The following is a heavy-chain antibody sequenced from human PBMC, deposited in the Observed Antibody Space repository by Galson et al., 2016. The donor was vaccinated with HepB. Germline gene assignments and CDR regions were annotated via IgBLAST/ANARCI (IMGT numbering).Heavy chain of an antibody. CDR2: INDSGRT. D-gene: IGHD2-15*01. J-gene: IGHJ4*02. CDR1: GGALSGYY. CDR3: ARRLPARGMWGRSGYIDY. Sequence: ETLSLTCTVYGGALSGYYWTWIRQAPGKGLEWIGEINDSGRTNYNPSLKSRVTVSLDMSKNQFSLNLTSVTAADTAIFFCARRLPARGMWGRSGYIDYWGRGTLVTVSS. V-gene: IGHV4-34*01.